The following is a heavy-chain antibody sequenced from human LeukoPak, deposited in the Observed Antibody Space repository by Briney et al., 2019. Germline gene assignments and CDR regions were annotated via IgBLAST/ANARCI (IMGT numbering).Heavy chain of an antibody. CDR1: GFTFDDYA. V-gene: IGHV3-9*01. Sequence: GGSLRLSCAASGFTFDDYAMHWVRQSPGKGLEWVSGISWDSRSIGYADSVKGRFTISRDNSKNTLYLQMNSLRAEDTAIYYCAKNGDRGAYCTGGTCYPYFYYYMDVWGKGTTVTI. CDR3: AKNGDRGAYCTGGTCYPYFYYYMDV. J-gene: IGHJ6*03. CDR2: ISWDSRSI. D-gene: IGHD2-15*01.